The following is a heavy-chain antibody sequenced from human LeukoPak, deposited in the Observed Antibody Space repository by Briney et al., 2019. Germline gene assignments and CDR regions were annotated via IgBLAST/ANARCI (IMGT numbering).Heavy chain of an antibody. CDR3: AKDTGDYYDTSGNYYAGWFDP. CDR2: IRYDGNNK. D-gene: IGHD3-22*01. CDR1: GFSFSFFG. V-gene: IGHV3-30*02. J-gene: IGHJ5*02. Sequence: GGSLRLSCEASGFSFSFFGLHWVRQAPGKGLEWVAFIRYDGNNKYFADSVKGRFSISRDNSKNTVYLQMNSLRPEDTAVYHCAKDTGDYYDTSGNYYAGWFDPWGQGTLVTVSS.